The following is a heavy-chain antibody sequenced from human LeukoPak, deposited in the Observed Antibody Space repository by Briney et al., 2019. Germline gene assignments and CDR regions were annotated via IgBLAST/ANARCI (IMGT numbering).Heavy chain of an antibody. CDR1: GGSISSGSYY. Sequence: SETLSLTCTASGGSISSGSYYWSWIRQPPGKGLEWIGEINHSGSTNYNPSLKSRVTISVDTSKNQFSLKLSSVTAADTAVYYCARALAVAGLYYYYSYGMDVWGKGTTVTVSS. V-gene: IGHV4-39*07. CDR2: INHSGST. CDR3: ARALAVAGLYYYYSYGMDV. J-gene: IGHJ6*04. D-gene: IGHD6-19*01.